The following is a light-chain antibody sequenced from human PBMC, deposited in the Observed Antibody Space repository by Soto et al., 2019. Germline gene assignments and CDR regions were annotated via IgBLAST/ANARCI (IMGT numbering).Light chain of an antibody. V-gene: IGKV1-9*01. Sequence: DIQMTQSPSTLSASVGDRVTITCRASQGISSYLAWYQQKPGKAPKLLIYAASTLQSGVPSRFSGSGSGTEFTLTISSLQPEDFATYYCQQLNSYPPWTFGQGTKV. CDR1: QGISSY. J-gene: IGKJ1*01. CDR3: QQLNSYPPWT. CDR2: AAS.